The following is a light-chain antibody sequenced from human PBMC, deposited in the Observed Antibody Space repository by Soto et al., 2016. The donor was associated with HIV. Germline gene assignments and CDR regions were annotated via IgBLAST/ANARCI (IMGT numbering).Light chain of an antibody. V-gene: IGKV2-28*01. CDR1: QSLLHSNGYCY. CDR3: MQALQTPLT. CDR2: LGS. J-gene: IGKJ4*01. Sequence: DIVMTQSPLSLPVTPGEPASISCRSSQSLLHSNGYCYLTWYLQKPGQSPRLLMYLGSTRASWVPDRFSGSGSGTDFTLKISRVEADDIGVYYCMQALQTPLTFGGGTKVEIK.